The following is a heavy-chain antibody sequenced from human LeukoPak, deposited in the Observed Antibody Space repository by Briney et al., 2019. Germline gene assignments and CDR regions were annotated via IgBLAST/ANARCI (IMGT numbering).Heavy chain of an antibody. D-gene: IGHD6-19*01. CDR1: GYTLTELS. CDR2: FDPEDGET. V-gene: IGHV1-24*01. J-gene: IGHJ5*02. Sequence: ASVKVSCKVSGYTLTELSMHWVRQAPGKGLEWMGGFDPEDGETIYAQKFRGRVTMTEDTSTDTAYMELSSLRSEDTAVYYCATVSVAVAGTDFGFDPWGQGTLVTVSS. CDR3: ATVSVAVAGTDFGFDP.